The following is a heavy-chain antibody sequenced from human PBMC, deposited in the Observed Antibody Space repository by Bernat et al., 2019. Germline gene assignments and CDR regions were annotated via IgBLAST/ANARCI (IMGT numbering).Heavy chain of an antibody. J-gene: IGHJ5*02. D-gene: IGHD7-27*01. CDR2: IYYSGST. CDR1: GGSISSSSYY. CDR3: ARHLEAMGTPNWFDP. Sequence: QLQLQESGPGLVKPSETLSLTCTVSGGSISSSSYYWGWIRQPPGKGLEWIGSIYYSGSTYYNPSLKSRVTISVDTSKSPFSLKLSSVTAADTAVYYCARHLEAMGTPNWFDPWGQGTLVTVSS. V-gene: IGHV4-39*01.